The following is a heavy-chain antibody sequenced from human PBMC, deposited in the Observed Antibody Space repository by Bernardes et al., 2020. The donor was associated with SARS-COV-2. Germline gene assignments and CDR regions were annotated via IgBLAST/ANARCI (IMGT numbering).Heavy chain of an antibody. CDR3: VKNSGWFDP. CDR2: ISVNGDNR. CDR1: GFIFGSTD. D-gene: IGHD6-19*01. Sequence: GWSLILSCTGSGFIFGSTDLSWVRQAPGKGLEWVSTISVNGDNRYFAESVKGRFSISRDNSNGNMYLQMNSLRAEDTATYYCVKNSGWFDPWGQGSLVTVSS. V-gene: IGHV3-23*01. J-gene: IGHJ5*02.